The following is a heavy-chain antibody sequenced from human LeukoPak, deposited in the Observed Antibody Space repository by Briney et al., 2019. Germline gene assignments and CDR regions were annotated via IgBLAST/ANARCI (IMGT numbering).Heavy chain of an antibody. Sequence: GGSLRLSCAASGFTFSSYEMNWVRQAPGKGLEWVSYISSSGSTIYYADSVKGRFTISRDNAKNSLYLQMNSLRAEDTAVYYCARAAQGWDYFDYWGQGTLVTVSS. D-gene: IGHD2-15*01. V-gene: IGHV3-48*03. J-gene: IGHJ4*02. CDR1: GFTFSSYE. CDR3: ARAAQGWDYFDY. CDR2: ISSSGSTI.